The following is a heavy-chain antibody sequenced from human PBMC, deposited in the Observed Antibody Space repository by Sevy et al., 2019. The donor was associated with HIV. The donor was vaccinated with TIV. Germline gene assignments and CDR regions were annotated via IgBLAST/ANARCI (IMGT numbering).Heavy chain of an antibody. CDR2: ISGSGGST. D-gene: IGHD2-15*01. V-gene: IGHV3-23*01. J-gene: IGHJ5*02. CDR1: GFTFSSYA. CDR3: AKDRSIVVVVAAT. Sequence: GGSPRLSCAASGFTFSSYAMSWVRQAPGKGLEWVSAISGSGGSTYYADSVKGRFTISRDNSKNTLYLQMNSLRAEDTAVYYCAKDRSIVVVVAATWGQGTLVTVSS.